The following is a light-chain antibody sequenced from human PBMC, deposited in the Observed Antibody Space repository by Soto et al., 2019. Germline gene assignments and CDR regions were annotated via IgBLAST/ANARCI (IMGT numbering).Light chain of an antibody. V-gene: IGKV3-20*01. Sequence: EIVLTQSPGTLSLSPGERATLSCGASQSVTSNYLAWYQQKPGQAPRLLIFGASTRATGIPDRFSGSGSGTDFTLTISRLDHEDFAVYYCQHYYTSYPTFGQGTKVEIK. CDR1: QSVTSNY. CDR2: GAS. CDR3: QHYYTSYPT. J-gene: IGKJ1*01.